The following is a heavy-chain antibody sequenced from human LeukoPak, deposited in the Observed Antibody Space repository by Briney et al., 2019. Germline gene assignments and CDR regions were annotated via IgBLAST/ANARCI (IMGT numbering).Heavy chain of an antibody. D-gene: IGHD6-19*01. CDR1: RFTLDDDG. J-gene: IGHJ4*02. V-gene: IGHV3-20*04. CDR2: IGWSGSST. Sequence: GRSLRLSCAASRFTLDDDGMSWVRQAPGKGLEWVSGIGWSGSSTGYADSVKGRFTISIDNAKNSLYLQLNSLRAEDTAFYYCARDRAGGWYRGDYDYWGQGTLVTVSS. CDR3: ARDRAGGWYRGDYDY.